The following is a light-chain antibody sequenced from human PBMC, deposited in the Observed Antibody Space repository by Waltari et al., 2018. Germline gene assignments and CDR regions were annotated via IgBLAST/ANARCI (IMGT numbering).Light chain of an antibody. CDR2: LGS. V-gene: IGKV2-28*01. CDR3: MQALHTPYT. CDR1: QSLLDNNGNKL. J-gene: IGKJ2*01. Sequence: IVMTQSPFSLSVTPGEPASISCRSSQSLLDNNGNKLLDWYLQKPGPSPELLIFLGSNRLYVVPDRFSGSGSGTDDTLNIGRVEAEDAGTYYCMQALHTPYTFGQGTKFEIK.